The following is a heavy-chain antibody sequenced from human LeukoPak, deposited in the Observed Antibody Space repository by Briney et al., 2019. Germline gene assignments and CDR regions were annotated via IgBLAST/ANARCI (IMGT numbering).Heavy chain of an antibody. J-gene: IGHJ4*02. CDR2: IKQDGSEK. D-gene: IGHD3-3*01. CDR3: ARAKQPSTIFGVVRNPYYFDY. CDR1: GFTFSSYW. V-gene: IGHV3-7*01. Sequence: GGSLRLSCAASGFTFSSYWMSWVRQAPGKGLEWVANIKQDGSEKYYADSVKGRFTISRDNAKNSLYLQMNSLRAEDTAVYYCARAKQPSTIFGVVRNPYYFDYWGQGTLVTVSS.